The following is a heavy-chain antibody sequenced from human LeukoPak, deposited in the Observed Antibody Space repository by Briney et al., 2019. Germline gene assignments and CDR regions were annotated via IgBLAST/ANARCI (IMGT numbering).Heavy chain of an antibody. V-gene: IGHV4-39*01. CDR2: MYYSGST. CDR1: GGSISTSRHY. J-gene: IGHJ4*02. Sequence: SETLSLTCTVSGGSISTSRHYWGWIRQPPGKGLEWIGSMYYSGSTYYNPSLKSRVTISVDTYKSRFSLKLSSVTAADTAVYYCATTVTTRYYFDSWGQGSLVTVPS. CDR3: ATTVTTRYYFDS. D-gene: IGHD4-17*01.